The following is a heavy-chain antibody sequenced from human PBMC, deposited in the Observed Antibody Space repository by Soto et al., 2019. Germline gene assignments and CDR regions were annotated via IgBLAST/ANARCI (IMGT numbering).Heavy chain of an antibody. CDR1: GFTFSSYA. CDR2: ISYDGSNK. V-gene: IGHV3-30-3*01. J-gene: IGHJ6*02. CDR3: ARDGGCSRQLATRPYYYYGMDV. Sequence: GGSLRLSCAASGFTFSSYAMHWVRQAPGKGLEWVAVISYDGSNKYYADSVKGRFTISRDNSKNTLYLQMNSLRAEDTAVYYCARDGGCSRQLATRPYYYYGMDVWGQGTTVTVSS. D-gene: IGHD2-8*01.